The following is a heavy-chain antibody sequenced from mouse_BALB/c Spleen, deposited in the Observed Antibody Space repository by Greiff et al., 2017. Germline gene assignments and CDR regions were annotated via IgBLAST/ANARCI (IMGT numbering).Heavy chain of an antibody. CDR2: IDPANGNT. CDR1: GFNIKDSY. D-gene: IGHD4-1*01. CDR3: ASNWDAWFAY. Sequence: VQLQQSGAELVKPGASVKLSCTASGFNIKDSYMHWVQQRPEQGLEWIGRIDPANGNTKYDPKFQGKATITADTSSNTAYLQLSSLTSEDTAVYYCASNWDAWFAYWGQGTLVTVSA. V-gene: IGHV14-3*02. J-gene: IGHJ3*01.